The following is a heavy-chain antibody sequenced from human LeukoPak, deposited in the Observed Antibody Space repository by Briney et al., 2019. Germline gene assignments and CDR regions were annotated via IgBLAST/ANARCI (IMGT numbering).Heavy chain of an antibody. Sequence: SETLSLTCAVYGESFVGYYWAWIRQPPGKGLEWIGEIDYTGSTNYNPSLKSRIKMSVDTSKNQFSVNLNSVTAADTAFYYCARRRIPATITGSKLSSRFDTWGQGTLVTVSS. J-gene: IGHJ1*01. V-gene: IGHV4-34*01. CDR3: ARRRIPATITGSKLSSRFDT. CDR2: IDYTGST. CDR1: GESFVGYY. D-gene: IGHD5-12*01.